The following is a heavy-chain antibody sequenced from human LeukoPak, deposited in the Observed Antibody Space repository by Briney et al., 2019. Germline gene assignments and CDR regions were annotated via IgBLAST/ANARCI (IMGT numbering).Heavy chain of an antibody. D-gene: IGHD3-22*01. J-gene: IGHJ3*02. CDR1: GFTFSSYA. V-gene: IGHV3-23*01. CDR2: ISGSGGST. CDR3: AKVIDSSGSKGAFDI. Sequence: PGGSLRLSCAASGFTFSSYAMSWVRQAPGKGLEWVSAISGSGGSTYYADSVKGRFTISRDSAKNTLYLQMNSLRAEDTAVYHCAKVIDSSGSKGAFDIWGQGTMVTVSS.